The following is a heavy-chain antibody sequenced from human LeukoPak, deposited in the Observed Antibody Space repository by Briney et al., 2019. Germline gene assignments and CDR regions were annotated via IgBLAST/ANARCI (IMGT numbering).Heavy chain of an antibody. Sequence: PSQTLSLTCTVSGGSISSGDYYWSWIRQPPGKGLEWIGYIYYSGSTYYNPSLKSRVTISVDTSKNQFSLKLSSVTAADTAVYYGASPVVVGGYQLRRGDYWGQGTLVTVSS. D-gene: IGHD2-2*01. CDR1: GGSISSGDYY. V-gene: IGHV4-30-4*08. CDR2: IYYSGST. CDR3: ASPVVVGGYQLRRGDY. J-gene: IGHJ4*02.